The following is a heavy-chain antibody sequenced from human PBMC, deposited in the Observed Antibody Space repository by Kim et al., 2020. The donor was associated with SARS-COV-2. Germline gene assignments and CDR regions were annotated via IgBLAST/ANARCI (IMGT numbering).Heavy chain of an antibody. Sequence: KGRFTISRDNSKNTLYLQMNSLRAEDTAVYYCAKTPLWFGELLYWNYFDYWGQGTLVTVSS. CDR3: AKTPLWFGELLYWNYFDY. J-gene: IGHJ4*02. V-gene: IGHV3-23*01. D-gene: IGHD3-10*01.